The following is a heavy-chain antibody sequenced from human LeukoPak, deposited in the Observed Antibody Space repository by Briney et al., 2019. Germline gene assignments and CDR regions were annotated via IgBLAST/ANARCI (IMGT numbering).Heavy chain of an antibody. Sequence: GESLKISCKGSGYSFTSYWIGWVRQMPGKGLEWMGIIYPGDSDTRYSPSFQGQVTTSADKSISTAYLQWSSLKASDTAMYYCARHQGSYYYDSSGYYLAHAFDIWGQGTMVTVSS. CDR1: GYSFTSYW. CDR3: ARHQGSYYYDSSGYYLAHAFDI. CDR2: IYPGDSDT. D-gene: IGHD3-22*01. V-gene: IGHV5-51*01. J-gene: IGHJ3*02.